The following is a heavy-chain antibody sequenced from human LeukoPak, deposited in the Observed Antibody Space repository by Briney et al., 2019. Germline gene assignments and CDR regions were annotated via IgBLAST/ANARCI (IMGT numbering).Heavy chain of an antibody. V-gene: IGHV3-48*01. J-gene: IGHJ4*02. CDR2: ISSSSSTI. D-gene: IGHD2-15*01. CDR3: ARDWGYCSGGSCYLFDY. Sequence: PGGSLRLSCAASGFTFSSYSMNWVRQAPGKGLEWVSYISSSSSTIYYADSVKGRFTISRDNAKNSLYLQMNSLRAEDTAVYYCARDWGYCSGGSCYLFDYWGQGTLITVSS. CDR1: GFTFSSYS.